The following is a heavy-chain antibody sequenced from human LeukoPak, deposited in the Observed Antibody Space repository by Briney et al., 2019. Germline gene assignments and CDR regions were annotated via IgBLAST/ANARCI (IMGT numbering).Heavy chain of an antibody. J-gene: IGHJ6*02. CDR2: IYYSGST. CDR3: ARGEAVAGNRAWLNGMDV. D-gene: IGHD6-19*01. V-gene: IGHV4-39*01. Sequence: SETLSLTCTVSGGSISSSNYYWGWIRQPPGKGLEWIGSIYYSGSTYYNPSLRSRVTISVDTSKNQFSLKLSSVTAADTAVYYCARGEAVAGNRAWLNGMDVWGQGTTVTVSS. CDR1: GGSISSSNYY.